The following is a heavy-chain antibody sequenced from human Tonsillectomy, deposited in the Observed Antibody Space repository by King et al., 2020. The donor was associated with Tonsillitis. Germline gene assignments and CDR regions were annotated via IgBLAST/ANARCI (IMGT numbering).Heavy chain of an antibody. V-gene: IGHV3-7*01. CDR3: VGNCN. CDR2: IKPDGNEK. Sequence: VQLVESGGDLVQPGGSLRLSCTTSGFAFSSYNMHWVRQAPGKGLEWVATIKPDGNEKKYVGSVRGRFTISRDNAKNSVYLQMNSLRDEDTAVYYCVGNCNRGQGTLVTVSS. J-gene: IGHJ4*02. CDR1: GFAFSSYN. D-gene: IGHD1-1*01.